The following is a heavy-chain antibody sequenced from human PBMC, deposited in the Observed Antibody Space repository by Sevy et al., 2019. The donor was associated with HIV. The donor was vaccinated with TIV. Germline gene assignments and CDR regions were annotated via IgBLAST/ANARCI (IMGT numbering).Heavy chain of an antibody. CDR3: ASLPNNYYDSGGYSGNDAFDI. D-gene: IGHD3-22*01. V-gene: IGHV3-33*01. CDR2: IWNDRSNK. J-gene: IGHJ3*02. CDR1: GFTFSSYG. Sequence: GGSLRLSCAASGFTFSSYGMHWVRQAPGKGLGWVAVIWNDRSNKEYADSVKGRFTISRDNSKNTLYLQMNSLRAEDTAVYYCASLPNNYYDSGGYSGNDAFDIWGQGTMVTVSS.